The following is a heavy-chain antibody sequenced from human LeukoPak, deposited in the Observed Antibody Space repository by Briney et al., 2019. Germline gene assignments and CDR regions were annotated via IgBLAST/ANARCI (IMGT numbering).Heavy chain of an antibody. CDR1: GFTFRSYA. CDR2: VTGGGGTT. D-gene: IGHD6-19*01. J-gene: IGHJ4*02. V-gene: IGHV3-23*01. CDR3: AKDSPLVGYTSGWSSNSFVR. Sequence: GGSLRLSCAASGFTFRSYAMSWVRQAPGKGLQWVSTVTGGGGTTYYAYSVKGRFTISRANSQNKLYLQLNSLRADDTAVYYCAKDSPLVGYTSGWSSNSFVRWGQGGLVSVSS.